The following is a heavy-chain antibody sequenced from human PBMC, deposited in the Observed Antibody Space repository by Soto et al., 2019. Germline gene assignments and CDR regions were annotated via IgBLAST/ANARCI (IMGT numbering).Heavy chain of an antibody. CDR3: ARVDHRGYFAILTDS. D-gene: IGHD3-9*01. Sequence: SETLSLTCTVSGDSLSSGGHYWSWIRQHPGKGLEWIGHIYDSVNTYYSPSLRSRVTISADMSKNQFSLNLRSVTAADTAVYYCARVDHRGYFAILTDSWGQGTLVTVSS. V-gene: IGHV4-31*03. J-gene: IGHJ4*02. CDR2: IYDSVNT. CDR1: GDSLSSGGHY.